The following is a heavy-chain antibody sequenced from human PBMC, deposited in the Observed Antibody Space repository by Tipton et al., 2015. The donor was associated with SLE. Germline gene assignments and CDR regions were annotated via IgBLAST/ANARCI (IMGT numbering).Heavy chain of an antibody. CDR2: VYYAGST. V-gene: IGHV4-34*01. CDR1: GGSFSGYY. J-gene: IGHJ3*02. Sequence: TLSLTCAVYGGSFSGYYWSWIRQPPGKGLEWIGSVYYAGSTFYNPSLKSRVTISVDTSKNQFSLKLRSVTAADTAVYYCARVRRTDAFDIWGQGTTVTVSP. CDR3: ARVRRTDAFDI.